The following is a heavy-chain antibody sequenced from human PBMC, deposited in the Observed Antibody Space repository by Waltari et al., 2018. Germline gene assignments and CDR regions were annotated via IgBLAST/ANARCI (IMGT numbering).Heavy chain of an antibody. CDR2: IYSVGST. D-gene: IGHD1-26*01. J-gene: IGHJ2*01. Sequence: EVQLVESGGGLIQPGGSLRLSCAASGFTVSSNYMSWVRQAPGTGLEWVSFIYSVGSTYYADSLKGRFTISRDNSKNTLYLQMNSLRSEDTAVYYCARDARPPYSGSYLLNWYFDLWGRGTLVSVSS. CDR1: GFTVSSNY. CDR3: ARDARPPYSGSYLLNWYFDL. V-gene: IGHV3-53*01.